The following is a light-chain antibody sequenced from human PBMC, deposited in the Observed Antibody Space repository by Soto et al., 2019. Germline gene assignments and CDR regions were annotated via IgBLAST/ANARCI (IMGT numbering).Light chain of an antibody. Sequence: QSALAQPRSVSGSPGQSGTISCTGTSSDVGGYNYVSWCQQHPGKAPKLMIYDVSKRPSGVPDRFSGSKSGNTASLTISGLQAEDAADYYCCSYAGSYTYVFGTGTMV. CDR3: CSYAGSYTYV. CDR1: SSDVGGYNY. J-gene: IGLJ1*01. V-gene: IGLV2-11*01. CDR2: DVS.